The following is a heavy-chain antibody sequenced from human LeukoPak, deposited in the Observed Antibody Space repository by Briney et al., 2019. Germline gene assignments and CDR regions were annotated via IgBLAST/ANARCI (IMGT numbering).Heavy chain of an antibody. Sequence: ASVKVSCKASGYTFTSYDINWVRQATGQGLEWMGWMNPNSGNTGYAQKFQGRVTMTRNTSISTAYMELSSLRSEDTAVYYCARGWFGEPTIDYWGQGTLVTVSS. CDR2: MNPNSGNT. D-gene: IGHD3-10*01. CDR1: GYTFTSYD. CDR3: ARGWFGEPTIDY. V-gene: IGHV1-8*01. J-gene: IGHJ4*02.